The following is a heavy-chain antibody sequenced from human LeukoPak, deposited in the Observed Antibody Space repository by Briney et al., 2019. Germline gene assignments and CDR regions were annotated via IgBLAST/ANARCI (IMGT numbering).Heavy chain of an antibody. Sequence: GGSLRLSCAASGFNFRGYWMKWVRQAPGKGLEWVANRKEDGSKRDYVDSVKGRFTISRDDADNSLYLQMNSLRIEDTAVYYCARGSAWERGSYDYWGQGTLVTVSS. J-gene: IGHJ4*02. CDR3: ARGSAWERGSYDY. V-gene: IGHV3-7*05. CDR1: GFNFRGYW. D-gene: IGHD1-26*01. CDR2: RKEDGSKR.